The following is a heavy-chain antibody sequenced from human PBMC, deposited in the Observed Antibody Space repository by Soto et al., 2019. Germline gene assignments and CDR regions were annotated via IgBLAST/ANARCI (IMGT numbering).Heavy chain of an antibody. Sequence: PGGSLRLSCAASGFTFSSYSMNWVRQAPGKGLEWVSSISSSSSYIYYADSVKGRFTISRDNAKNSLYLQMNSLRAEDTAVYYCNAPKFWNDPLDYWGQGTLVTVSS. J-gene: IGHJ4*02. CDR2: ISSSSSYI. V-gene: IGHV3-21*01. D-gene: IGHD1-1*01. CDR1: GFTFSSYS. CDR3: NAPKFWNDPLDY.